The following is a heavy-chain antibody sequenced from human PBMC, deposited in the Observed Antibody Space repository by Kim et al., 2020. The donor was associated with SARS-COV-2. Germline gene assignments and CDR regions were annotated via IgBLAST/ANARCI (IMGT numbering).Heavy chain of an antibody. Sequence: SETLSLTCTVSGGSISSSSYYWGWIRQPPGKGLEWIGSIYYSGSTYYNPSLKSRVTISVDTSKNQFSLKLSSVTAADTAVYYCARYCSGGSCSHGMDVWGQGTTVTVSS. CDR3: ARYCSGGSCSHGMDV. J-gene: IGHJ6*02. CDR1: GGSISSSSYY. V-gene: IGHV4-39*07. CDR2: IYYSGST. D-gene: IGHD2-15*01.